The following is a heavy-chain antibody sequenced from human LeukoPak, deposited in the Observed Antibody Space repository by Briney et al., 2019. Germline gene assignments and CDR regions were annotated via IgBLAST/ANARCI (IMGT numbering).Heavy chain of an antibody. CDR2: ISSSSSYI. J-gene: IGHJ4*02. D-gene: IGHD3-10*01. CDR3: ARDGGSGSFSVHFDY. Sequence: PGGSLRLSCAASGFTFSSYSMNWVRQAPGKGLEWVSSISSSSSYIYYADSVKGRFTISRDNAKNSLYLQMNSLRAEDTAVYYCARDGGSGSFSVHFDYWGQGTLVTVSS. CDR1: GFTFSSYS. V-gene: IGHV3-21*01.